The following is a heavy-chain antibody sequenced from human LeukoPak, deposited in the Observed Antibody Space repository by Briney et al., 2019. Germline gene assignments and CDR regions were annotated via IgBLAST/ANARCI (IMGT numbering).Heavy chain of an antibody. CDR3: ARGMTTVTYSDY. CDR2: INHSGST. V-gene: IGHV4-34*01. Sequence: SKTLSLTCAVYGGSFSGYYWSWIRQPPVKGLEWIGEINHSGSTNYNPSLKSRVTISVDTSKNQFSLKLSSVTAADTAVYYCARGMTTVTYSDYWGQGTLVTVSS. CDR1: GGSFSGYY. D-gene: IGHD4-17*01. J-gene: IGHJ4*02.